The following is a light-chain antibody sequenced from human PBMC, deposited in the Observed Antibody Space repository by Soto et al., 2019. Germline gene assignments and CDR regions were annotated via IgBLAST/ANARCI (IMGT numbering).Light chain of an antibody. CDR3: QQYYSYPLT. CDR2: SAS. CDR1: QATSSY. Sequence: AIRMTQSPSSLSASTGDRVTITCRASQATSSYLAWYQQKPGKAPKLLIYSASTLQSGVPSRFNGSGSETDFILTISCLQSEDFATYYCQQYYSYPLTFGGGTKVEIK. V-gene: IGKV1-8*01. J-gene: IGKJ4*01.